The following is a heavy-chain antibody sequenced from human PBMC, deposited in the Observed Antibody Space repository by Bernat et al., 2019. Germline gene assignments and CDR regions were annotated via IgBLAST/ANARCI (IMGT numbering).Heavy chain of an antibody. D-gene: IGHD7-27*01. CDR3: SSKLGPDQWYFDL. Sequence: QLQLQESGPGLVKPSETLSLTCTVSGGSISSRSYYWGWIRQPPGKGLEWIGSFYYSGSTYYNPSLKSRVTISIDTSKHQFSLNLSSVTAADTAVYYCSSKLGPDQWYFDLWGRGTLVTVSS. V-gene: IGHV4-39*01. J-gene: IGHJ2*01. CDR2: FYYSGST. CDR1: GGSISSRSYY.